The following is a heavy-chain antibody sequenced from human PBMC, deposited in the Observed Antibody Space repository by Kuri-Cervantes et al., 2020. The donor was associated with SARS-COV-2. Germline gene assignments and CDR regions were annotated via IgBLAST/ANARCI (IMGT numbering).Heavy chain of an antibody. J-gene: IGHJ4*02. V-gene: IGHV4-61*02. Sequence: LRLSCTVSGGSISSSSYYWGWIRQPAGKGLEWIGRIYTSGSTNYNPSLKSRVTMSVDTSKNQFSLKLSSVTAADTAVYYCASTMTTVTYPSWYFDYWGQGTLVTVSS. D-gene: IGHD4-11*01. CDR1: GGSISSSSYY. CDR3: ASTMTTVTYPSWYFDY. CDR2: IYTSGST.